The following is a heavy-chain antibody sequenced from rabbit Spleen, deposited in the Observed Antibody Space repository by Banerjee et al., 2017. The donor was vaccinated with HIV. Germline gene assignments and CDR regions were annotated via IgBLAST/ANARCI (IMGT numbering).Heavy chain of an antibody. D-gene: IGHD1-1*01. CDR1: GFSFSNNYV. Sequence: QSLEESGGDLVKPGASLTLTCTASGFSFSNNYVMCWVRQAPGKGLEWIACIYAGSSGITYYAIWAKGRFTISKPSSTTVTLQMTSLTAADTATYFCARDLSVVIGWNFGWWGPGTLVTVS. J-gene: IGHJ4*01. CDR3: ARDLSVVIGWNFGW. CDR2: IYAGSSGIT. V-gene: IGHV1S40*01.